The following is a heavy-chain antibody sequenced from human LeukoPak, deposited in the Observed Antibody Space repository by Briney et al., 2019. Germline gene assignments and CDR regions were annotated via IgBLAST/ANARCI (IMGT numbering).Heavy chain of an antibody. CDR1: GGSISSSSYY. Sequence: SETLSLTCTVSGGSISSSSYYWGWIRRPPGKGLEWIGSIYYSGSAYYNPSLKSRVTISVDTSKNQLPLKLRSVSSAATAVYYCARDKFLCSGGRCYGPRYYYGMDVWGQGTTVTVSS. J-gene: IGHJ6*02. D-gene: IGHD2-15*01. CDR2: IYYSGSA. V-gene: IGHV4-39*06. CDR3: ARDKFLCSGGRCYGPRYYYGMDV.